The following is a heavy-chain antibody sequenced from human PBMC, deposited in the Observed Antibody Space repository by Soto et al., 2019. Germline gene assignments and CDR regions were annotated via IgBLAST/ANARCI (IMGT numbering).Heavy chain of an antibody. J-gene: IGHJ4*02. D-gene: IGHD3-10*01. CDR3: ASAWFGELQYFYY. V-gene: IGHV3-72*01. Sequence: EGQLVESGGGLVQPGGSLRLSCAASGFTFSDHDMEWVRQAPGKGLEWVGRIRNKANSYTSEYGASVKGRFTISRDDSKTSLSLQRNSLKTEDTAVYYCASAWFGELQYFYYCGEGTLVTVS. CDR2: IRNKANSYTS. CDR1: GFTFSDHD.